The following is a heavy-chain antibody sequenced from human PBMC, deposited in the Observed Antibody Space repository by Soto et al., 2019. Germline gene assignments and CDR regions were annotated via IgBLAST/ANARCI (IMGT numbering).Heavy chain of an antibody. CDR1: GFTFSSST. J-gene: IGHJ5*02. CDR2: ISSSSSDI. CDR3: ARDLVEVYAT. V-gene: IGHV3-21*06. Sequence: EVQLVASGGGLAKPGGSLRLSCAGSGFTFSSSTMTWVRQAPGTGLEWVSSISSSSSDIYHPDSLKGRFTISRDNAKTLVFCQMSSLSAEDTAVYYCARDLVEVYATWGQGTLVTVSS. D-gene: IGHD2-8*02.